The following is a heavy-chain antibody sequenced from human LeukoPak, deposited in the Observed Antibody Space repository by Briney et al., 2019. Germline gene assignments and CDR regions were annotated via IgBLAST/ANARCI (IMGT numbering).Heavy chain of an antibody. D-gene: IGHD1-1*01. CDR3: ARHDFSAGTYSGWFDP. J-gene: IGHJ5*02. CDR2: MYYSGSTYSGST. CDR1: GGSISSSNYY. Sequence: SETLSLTCTVSGGSISSSNYYWGWIRQPPGKGLEWIGSMYYSGSTYSGSTYYNPSLKSRVTISVDTSQNQISLKLSSVTAADTAVYYCARHDFSAGTYSGWFDPWGQGTLVAVSS. V-gene: IGHV4-39*01.